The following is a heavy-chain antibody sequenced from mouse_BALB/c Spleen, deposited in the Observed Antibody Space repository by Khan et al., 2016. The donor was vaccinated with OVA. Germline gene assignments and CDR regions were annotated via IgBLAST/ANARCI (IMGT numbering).Heavy chain of an antibody. V-gene: IGHV3-2*02. D-gene: IGHD1-3*01. J-gene: IGHJ4*01. Sequence: EVQLQESGPGLVKPSPSLSLTCTVTGHSITSDYARNLIRQFPGNKLECMGYINYSGSANYNPALKSRISITRDTSKNPSFLQLNSVTTADSATYYCARDGSRYNYTMENWGQGTSATVSS. CDR2: INYSGSA. CDR3: ARDGSRYNYTMEN. CDR1: GHSITSDYA.